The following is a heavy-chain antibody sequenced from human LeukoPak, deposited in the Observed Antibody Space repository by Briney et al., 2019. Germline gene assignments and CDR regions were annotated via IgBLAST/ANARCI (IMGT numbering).Heavy chain of an antibody. Sequence: PGGSLRLSCAASGFTFSSYGMHWVRQAPGKGLEWVAVISYDGSNKYYADSVKGRFTISRDNSKNTLYLQMNSLRAEDTAVYYCAISSGWYNDAFDIWGQGTMVTASS. CDR1: GFTFSSYG. J-gene: IGHJ3*02. CDR2: ISYDGSNK. V-gene: IGHV3-30*03. CDR3: AISSGWYNDAFDI. D-gene: IGHD6-19*01.